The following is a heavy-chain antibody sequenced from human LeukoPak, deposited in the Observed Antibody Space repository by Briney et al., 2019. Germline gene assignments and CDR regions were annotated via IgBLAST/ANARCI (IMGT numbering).Heavy chain of an antibody. CDR1: GFSLSTSGVG. Sequence: SGPTLVNPTQTPTLTCTFSGFSLSTSGVGVGWIRQPPGKALEWLALVYWNGGQHYSPSLETRLTITRDTSKNQVVLTMTNMDPVDTATYFCGHILYSGRPLFDIWGQGTVVTVSS. CDR2: VYWNGGQ. V-gene: IGHV2-5*01. CDR3: GHILYSGRPLFDI. J-gene: IGHJ3*02. D-gene: IGHD1-26*01.